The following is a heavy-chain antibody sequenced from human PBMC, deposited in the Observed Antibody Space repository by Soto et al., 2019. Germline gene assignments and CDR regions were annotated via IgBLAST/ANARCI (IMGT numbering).Heavy chain of an antibody. D-gene: IGHD6-6*01. Sequence: EVQLVESGGGLIQPGGSLRLSCAASGFTVSSNYMSWVRQAPGKGLEWVSVIYSGGSTYYADSVKGRFTISRDNSKNTLYLQMNSLGAEDTAVYYCATVSSSQNLYYYYGMDVWGQGTTVTVSS. CDR2: IYSGGST. J-gene: IGHJ6*02. V-gene: IGHV3-53*01. CDR1: GFTVSSNY. CDR3: ATVSSSQNLYYYYGMDV.